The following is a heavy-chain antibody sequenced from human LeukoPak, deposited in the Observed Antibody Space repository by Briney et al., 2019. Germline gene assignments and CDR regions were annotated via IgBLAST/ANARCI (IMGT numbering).Heavy chain of an antibody. J-gene: IGHJ5*02. Sequence: PSETLSLTCTVSGGSISSYYWSWIRQPPGKGLEWIGYIYYSGSTNYNPSLKSRVTISVDTSKNQFSLKLSSVTAADTAVYYCARSMARRFDPWGQGTLVTVSS. D-gene: IGHD5-24*01. CDR3: ARSMARRFDP. CDR2: IYYSGST. V-gene: IGHV4-59*01. CDR1: GGSISSYY.